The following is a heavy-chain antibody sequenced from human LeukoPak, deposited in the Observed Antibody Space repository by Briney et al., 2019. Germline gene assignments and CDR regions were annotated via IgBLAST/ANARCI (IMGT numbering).Heavy chain of an antibody. J-gene: IGHJ4*02. V-gene: IGHV1-46*02. Sequence: ASVKVSCKASGYTSNNHYMYWGRQAPGQGLEWMGVINPSGGSTSYAQKFQGRVTMTRDTSTRTVYMEVNSLRSEDTAVYYCARQGTYSSAIGMGYWGQGTLVTVSS. D-gene: IGHD6-19*01. CDR2: INPSGGST. CDR1: GYTSNNHY. CDR3: ARQGTYSSAIGMGY.